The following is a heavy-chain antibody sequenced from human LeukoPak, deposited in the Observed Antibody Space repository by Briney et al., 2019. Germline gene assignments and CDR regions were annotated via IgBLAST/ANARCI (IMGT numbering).Heavy chain of an antibody. Sequence: PSETLSLTCTVSGASIRTYYWSWIRQPPGKGLEWIGCVSHSGSTDYNPSLKSRLTMSVDTSKNQFSLKLTSVTAADTAVYYCARGLRPRDYYYYGLDVWGQGTTVIVSS. CDR3: ARGLRPRDYYYYGLDV. J-gene: IGHJ6*02. CDR2: VSHSGST. V-gene: IGHV4-59*01. CDR1: GASIRTYY. D-gene: IGHD4-17*01.